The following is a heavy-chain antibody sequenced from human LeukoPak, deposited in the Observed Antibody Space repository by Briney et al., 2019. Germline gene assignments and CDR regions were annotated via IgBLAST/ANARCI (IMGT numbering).Heavy chain of an antibody. CDR2: IYYGGST. CDR1: GGSISSYY. CDR3: ARDRWAMVYYYYMDV. J-gene: IGHJ6*03. V-gene: IGHV4-59*01. D-gene: IGHD4/OR15-4a*01. Sequence: PSETLSLTCTVSGGSISSYYWSWIRQPPGKGLEWIGYIYYGGSTNYNPSLKSRVTISVDTSKNQFSLKLSSVTAADTAVYYCARDRWAMVYYYYMDVWGKGTTVTVSS.